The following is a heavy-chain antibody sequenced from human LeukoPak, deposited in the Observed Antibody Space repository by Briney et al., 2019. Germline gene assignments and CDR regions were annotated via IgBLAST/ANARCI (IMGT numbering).Heavy chain of an antibody. J-gene: IGHJ4*02. Sequence: PGGSLRLSCAASGFTLSSYGMSWVRQAPGKGLEWVSAISGSDGSTYYADSVKGRFTISRDNSKNTLYLQMNSLRAEDTAVYYCAKGRELLMGSVFDYWGQGTLVTVSS. CDR3: AKGRELLMGSVFDY. CDR1: GFTLSSYG. V-gene: IGHV3-23*01. D-gene: IGHD1-26*01. CDR2: ISGSDGST.